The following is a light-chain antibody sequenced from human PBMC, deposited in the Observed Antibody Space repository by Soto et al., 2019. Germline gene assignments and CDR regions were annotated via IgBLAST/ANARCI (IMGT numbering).Light chain of an antibody. V-gene: IGKV1-27*01. CDR1: QDISHF. J-gene: IGKJ1*01. CDR2: GAS. CDR3: QKYNKDSPAT. Sequence: DIQLTQSPSSLSASVGDRVTFTCRASQDISHFLAWYQQRPGEVPRLLIYGASTLQSGVSSRFSGSGFGTDFTLTIAILQPEDVAAYYCQKYNKDSPATFGPGTKVEIK.